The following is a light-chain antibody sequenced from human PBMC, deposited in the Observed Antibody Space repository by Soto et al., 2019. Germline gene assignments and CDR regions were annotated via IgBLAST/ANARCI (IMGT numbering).Light chain of an antibody. J-gene: IGKJ4*01. CDR3: QQYIRWPLT. Sequence: DIVMTQSPDSLAVSLGERATINCKSSQSVLYSSTNKNYLAWYQQKPGQPPKLLIYWASTRESGVPDRFSGSGSGTDFTLTISSLQAEDVAVYYCQQYIRWPLTFGGGTKVEI. CDR1: QSVLYSSTNKNY. CDR2: WAS. V-gene: IGKV4-1*01.